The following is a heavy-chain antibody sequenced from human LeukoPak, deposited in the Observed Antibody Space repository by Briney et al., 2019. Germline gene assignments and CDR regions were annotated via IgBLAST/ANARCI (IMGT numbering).Heavy chain of an antibody. Sequence: TGGSLRLSCAASGFTFSSYEMNWVRQAPGKGLEWVSYISSSGSTMYYADSVKGRFTISRDNAKNSLYLQMNSLRAEDTAVYYCAVVDTAMVRATLYYMDVWGKGTTVTVSS. D-gene: IGHD5-18*01. CDR2: ISSSGSTM. J-gene: IGHJ6*03. V-gene: IGHV3-48*03. CDR1: GFTFSSYE. CDR3: AVVDTAMVRATLYYMDV.